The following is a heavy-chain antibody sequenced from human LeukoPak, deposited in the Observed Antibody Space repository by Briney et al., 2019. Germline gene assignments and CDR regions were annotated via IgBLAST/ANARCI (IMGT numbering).Heavy chain of an antibody. D-gene: IGHD2-2*01. J-gene: IGHJ4*02. CDR3: AKSRSDCSSSSCSGFDY. CDR1: GFTFSSYA. Sequence: GGSLRLSCAASGFTFSSYAMSWVRQAPGKGLEWVSAISGSGGSKYYADSVKGRFTISRDNSKNTLYLQMNSLRAEDTAVYYCAKSRSDCSSSSCSGFDYWGQGTLVSVSS. CDR2: ISGSGGSK. V-gene: IGHV3-23*01.